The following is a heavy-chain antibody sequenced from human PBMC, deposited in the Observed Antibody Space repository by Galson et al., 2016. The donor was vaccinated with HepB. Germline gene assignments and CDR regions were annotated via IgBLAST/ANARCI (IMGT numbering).Heavy chain of an antibody. D-gene: IGHD2-2*01. J-gene: IGHJ4*02. CDR2: ISHDGRNK. CDR3: AKDGKPWWESYCHSTSCYVGYFDD. CDR1: GFTFSNYG. Sequence: LRLSCAGSGFTFSNYGVHWVRQAPGKGLEWVAVISHDGRNKYYADSLRGRFNISRDDLKSTLFLQMNNLRPEDTAFYFCAKDGKPWWESYCHSTSCYVGYFDDWGQGTLVTVSS. V-gene: IGHV3-30*18.